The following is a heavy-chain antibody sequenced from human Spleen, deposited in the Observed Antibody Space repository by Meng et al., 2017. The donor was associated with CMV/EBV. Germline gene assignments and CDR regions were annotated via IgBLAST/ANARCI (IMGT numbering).Heavy chain of an antibody. CDR2: INHSECT. J-gene: IGHJ5*02. D-gene: IGHD4-11*01. Sequence: NPPEPLSATSGSYGGFFIAYYCCWIRQPPGKVLEWIGEINHSECTNYNPSLKSRVTISVETSKNHFSLKLSSVTAADTAAYYCAREDYHWFDPWGQGTLVTVSS. V-gene: IGHV4-34*01. CDR1: GGFFIAYY. CDR3: AREDYHWFDP.